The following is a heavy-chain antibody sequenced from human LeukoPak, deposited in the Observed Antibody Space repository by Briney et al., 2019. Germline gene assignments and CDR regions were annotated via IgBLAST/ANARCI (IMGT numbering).Heavy chain of an antibody. CDR2: IYYSGST. CDR1: GGSISSYY. D-gene: IGHD2/OR15-2a*01. CDR3: ARGIWRIDY. J-gene: IGHJ4*02. V-gene: IGHV4-59*01. Sequence: KPSETLSLTCTVSGGSISSYYWSWIRQPPGKGLEWIGYIYYSGSTNYNPSLKSRVTISVDTSKNQFSLKLSSVTAADTAVYYCARGIWRIDYWGQGTLVTVSS.